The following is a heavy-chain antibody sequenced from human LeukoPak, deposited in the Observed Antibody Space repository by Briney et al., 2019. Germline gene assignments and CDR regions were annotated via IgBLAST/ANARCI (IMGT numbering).Heavy chain of an antibody. D-gene: IGHD3-22*01. J-gene: IGHJ4*02. Sequence: GGSLRLSCAASGFTFSSYAMHWVRQAPGKGLEWVAVISYDGSNKYYADSVKGRFTISRDNSKNTLYLQMNSLRAEDTAVYYCARSYYDSSGYYPTDLFDYWGQGTLVTVSS. CDR1: GFTFSSYA. CDR3: ARSYYDSSGYYPTDLFDY. V-gene: IGHV3-30-3*01. CDR2: ISYDGSNK.